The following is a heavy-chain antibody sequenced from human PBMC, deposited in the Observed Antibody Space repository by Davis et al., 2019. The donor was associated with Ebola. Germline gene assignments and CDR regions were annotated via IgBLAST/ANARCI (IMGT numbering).Heavy chain of an antibody. D-gene: IGHD3-16*01. J-gene: IGHJ5*02. Sequence: SETLSLTCTVSGGSVSSGSYYWSWIRQPPGKGLEWIGYIYYSGSTNYNPSLKSRVTISVDTSKNQFSLKLSSVTAADTAVYYCAAYLGWFDPWGQGTLVTVSS. CDR1: GGSVSSGSYY. V-gene: IGHV4-61*01. CDR3: AAYLGWFDP. CDR2: IYYSGST.